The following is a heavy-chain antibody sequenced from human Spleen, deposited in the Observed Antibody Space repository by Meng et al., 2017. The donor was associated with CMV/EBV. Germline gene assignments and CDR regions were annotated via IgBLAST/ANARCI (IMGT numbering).Heavy chain of an antibody. V-gene: IGHV5-51*01. CDR2: IYPDDSDT. Sequence: GESLKISCKGSGYSFNTYWIAWVRQMPGKGLEWMGIIYPDDSDTTYSPSFRGQVTISADTSVNTAYLHWSSLRASDTAIYYCARRLEGTRFDPWGQGTLVTVSS. CDR3: ARRLEGTRFDP. J-gene: IGHJ5*02. CDR1: GYSFNTYW. D-gene: IGHD1-1*01.